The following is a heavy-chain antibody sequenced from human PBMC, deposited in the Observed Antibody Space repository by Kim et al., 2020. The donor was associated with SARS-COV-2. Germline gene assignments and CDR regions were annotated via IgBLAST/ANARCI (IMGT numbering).Heavy chain of an antibody. Sequence: SETLSLTCTVSGASIGFHYWSWIRLSPGKGLEWIGYMYVSGTTNYNPTLRNRVTMSGDMSKNQLFLKLSPVIAADTAVYYCAKHRSGTYLFLDFWGQGIQVAVSS. D-gene: IGHD1-26*01. CDR2: MYVSGTT. J-gene: IGHJ4*02. CDR3: AKHRSGTYLFLDF. CDR1: GASIGFHY. V-gene: IGHV4-59*08.